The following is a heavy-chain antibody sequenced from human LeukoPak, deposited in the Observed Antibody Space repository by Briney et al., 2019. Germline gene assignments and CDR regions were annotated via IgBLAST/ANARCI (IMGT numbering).Heavy chain of an antibody. CDR3: ARGYSYGLDRYYYGMDV. CDR2: ISAYNGNT. CDR1: GYTFTSYG. V-gene: IGHV1-18*01. Sequence: ASVTVSCTASGYTFTSYGISWVRQAPGQGLEWMGWISAYNGNTNYAQKLQGRVTMTTDTSTSTAYMELRSLRSDDTAMYYCARGYSYGLDRYYYGMDVWGQGTTVTVSS. J-gene: IGHJ6*02. D-gene: IGHD5-18*01.